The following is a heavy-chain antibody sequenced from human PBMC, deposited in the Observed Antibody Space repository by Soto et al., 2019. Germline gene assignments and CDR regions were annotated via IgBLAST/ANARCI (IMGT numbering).Heavy chain of an antibody. J-gene: IGHJ4*02. CDR3: ARHRGSEAGTNYHLDY. CDR2: IYYSGST. D-gene: IGHD3-16*01. CDR1: GGSISSSSYY. V-gene: IGHV4-39*01. Sequence: QLQLQESGPGLVKLSETLSLTCTVSGGSISSSSYYWAWIRQPPGKGLEWIGSIYYSGSTYYNPSLKSRVTISVDTSKNQFYLKLSSVTAADTAVYYCARHRGSEAGTNYHLDYGGQGTLVTVSS.